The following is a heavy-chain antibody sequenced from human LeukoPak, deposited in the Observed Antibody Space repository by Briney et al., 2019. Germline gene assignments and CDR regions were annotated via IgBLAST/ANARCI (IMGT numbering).Heavy chain of an antibody. J-gene: IGHJ4*02. CDR2: ISGSGGST. Sequence: GGSLRLSCAASGFTFSSYAMSWVRQAPGKGLEWVSAISGSGGSTYYADSVKGRFTISRDNSKNTLYLQMNSLRAEDTAVYYCAKGIRYSSGPYYFDYWGQGTLVTVSS. D-gene: IGHD3-22*01. V-gene: IGHV3-23*01. CDR3: AKGIRYSSGPYYFDY. CDR1: GFTFSSYA.